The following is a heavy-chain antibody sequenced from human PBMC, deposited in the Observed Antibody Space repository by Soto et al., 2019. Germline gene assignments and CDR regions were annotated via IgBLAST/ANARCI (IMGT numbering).Heavy chain of an antibody. D-gene: IGHD3-22*01. CDR2: IIPVFDTV. J-gene: IGHJ1*01. V-gene: IGHV1-69*13. Sequence: SVKVSCKDSGVLFSSDAVSWVRQAPGQELEWMGGIIPVFDTVYYAQKFQGRVTITADESTNTAYMELSSLRSEDTAMYYCARGGSGYVWFNEFWGQGTRGTVSS. CDR1: GVLFSSDA. CDR3: ARGGSGYVWFNEF.